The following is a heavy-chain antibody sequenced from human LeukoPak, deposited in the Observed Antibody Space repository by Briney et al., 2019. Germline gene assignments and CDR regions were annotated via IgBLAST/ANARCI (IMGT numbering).Heavy chain of an antibody. J-gene: IGHJ4*02. CDR3: ARDLSGYDYFDY. CDR2: ISSSGSTI. V-gene: IGHV3-48*03. Sequence: GGSLRLSCAASGFTFSSYEMNWVRQAPGKGLEWVSYISSSGSTIYYADSVKGRFTISRDNAKNSLYLQMNSLRAEDTAVYCCARDLSGYDYFDYWGQGTLVTVSS. CDR1: GFTFSSYE. D-gene: IGHD5-12*01.